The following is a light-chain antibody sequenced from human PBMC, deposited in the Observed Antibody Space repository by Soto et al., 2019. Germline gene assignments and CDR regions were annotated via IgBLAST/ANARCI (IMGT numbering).Light chain of an antibody. J-gene: IGKJ1*01. V-gene: IGKV3-20*01. CDR3: QQYGSSPRT. CDR2: GAS. CDR1: QSVSSSH. Sequence: IVLTQSPGTLSLSPGERVTLSCRASQSVSSSHLAWYQQKPGQAPRLFIYGASTRATGIPDRFSGSGSGTDFTLTISRLETEDFAVYYCQQYGSSPRTFGQGTKVEIK.